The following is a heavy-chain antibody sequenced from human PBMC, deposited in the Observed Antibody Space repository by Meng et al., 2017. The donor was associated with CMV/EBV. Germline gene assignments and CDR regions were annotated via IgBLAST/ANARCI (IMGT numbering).Heavy chain of an antibody. CDR3: AKALGPGYCSSTSCLFDY. J-gene: IGHJ4*02. CDR1: GFTFDDYA. CDR2: ISWNSGSI. Sequence: SLKISCAASGFTFDDYAVHWVRQAPGKGLEWVSGISWNSGSIGYADSVKGRFTISRDNAKNSLYLQMNSLRAEDTALYYCAKALGPGYCSSTSCLFDYWGQGTLVTVSS. D-gene: IGHD2-2*03. V-gene: IGHV3-9*01.